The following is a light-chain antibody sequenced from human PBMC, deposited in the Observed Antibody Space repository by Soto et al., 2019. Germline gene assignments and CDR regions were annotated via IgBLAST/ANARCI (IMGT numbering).Light chain of an antibody. Sequence: ETVMTQSPVTLSVSPGDTATLSCRASQRVSNHFAWYQQKPGQAPRLLIYAASTRAAGVPVRFSGSGSETEFTLTIRSLQSEDFALYYCHQYNNWPQTFGQGTKVDI. CDR3: HQYNNWPQT. CDR2: AAS. J-gene: IGKJ1*01. V-gene: IGKV3-15*01. CDR1: QRVSNH.